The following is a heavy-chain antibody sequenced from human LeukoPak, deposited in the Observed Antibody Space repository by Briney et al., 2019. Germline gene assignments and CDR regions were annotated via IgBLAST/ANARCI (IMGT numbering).Heavy chain of an antibody. CDR1: GGTFSSYA. Sequence: ASVKVSCKASGGTFSSYAIGWVRQAPGQGLEWMGRIIPILGISNYAQKFQGRVTITADKSTSTAYMELSSLRSEDTAVYYCARGNYYGSGSYPYYYYGMDVWGQGTTVTVSS. V-gene: IGHV1-69*04. D-gene: IGHD3-10*01. J-gene: IGHJ6*02. CDR3: ARGNYYGSGSYPYYYYGMDV. CDR2: IIPILGIS.